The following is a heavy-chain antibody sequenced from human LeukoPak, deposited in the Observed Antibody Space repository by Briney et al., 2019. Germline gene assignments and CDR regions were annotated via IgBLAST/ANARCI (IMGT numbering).Heavy chain of an antibody. Sequence: ASVKVSCKASGYTFTSYGISWVRQAPGQGLEWMGIINPSGGSTSYAQKFQGRVTMTRDTSTSTVYMELSSLRSEDTAVYYCARGEDIVVVPAAMAFDYWGQGTLVTVSS. V-gene: IGHV1-46*03. CDR1: GYTFTSYG. J-gene: IGHJ4*02. CDR2: INPSGGST. CDR3: ARGEDIVVVPAAMAFDY. D-gene: IGHD2-2*01.